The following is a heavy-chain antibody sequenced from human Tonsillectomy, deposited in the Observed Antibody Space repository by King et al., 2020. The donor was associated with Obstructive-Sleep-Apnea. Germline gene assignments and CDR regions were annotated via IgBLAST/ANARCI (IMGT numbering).Heavy chain of an antibody. CDR2: ISGHNGDT. CDR3: ARDLFYYNSGTSYEDTFDI. V-gene: IGHV1-18*01. J-gene: IGHJ3*02. Sequence: QLVQSGGEVKKPGASVRVSCKASGYNFKTYGLSWVRQAPGQGLEWMGWISGHNGDTNYAQRLRGRVVMTAEKTTSTAYMELSSLTPDDTAVYYCARDLFYYNSGTSYEDTFDIWGQGTMVTVSS. D-gene: IGHD3-10*01. CDR1: GYNFKTYG.